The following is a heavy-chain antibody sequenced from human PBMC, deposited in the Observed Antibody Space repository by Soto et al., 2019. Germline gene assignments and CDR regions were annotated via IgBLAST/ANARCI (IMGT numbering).Heavy chain of an antibody. Sequence: QVQLQKWGAGLLKPSETLSLTCAVHGGSFSGYHWYWVRQPPGKGLEWIGDITHTGSTNYNPSLKSRVTISVDTSKNQFSLKLSSVTAADTAVYDCTRAGPDYWGQGTLVTVSS. CDR1: GGSFSGYH. CDR2: ITHTGST. CDR3: TRAGPDY. V-gene: IGHV4-34*01. J-gene: IGHJ4*02.